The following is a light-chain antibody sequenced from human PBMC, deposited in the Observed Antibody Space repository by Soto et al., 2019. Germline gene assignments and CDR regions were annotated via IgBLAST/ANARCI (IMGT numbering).Light chain of an antibody. Sequence: EIVLTQSPGTLSLSPGERATLSCRASQSVVTNSLAWYQQKPGQAPRLIIHGASNRATGIPDRFSGRGSGTDFTLTISRLEPEDGAVYYCHQYGGARWTFGQGTKVEIK. CDR2: GAS. V-gene: IGKV3-20*01. J-gene: IGKJ1*01. CDR3: HQYGGARWT. CDR1: QSVVTNS.